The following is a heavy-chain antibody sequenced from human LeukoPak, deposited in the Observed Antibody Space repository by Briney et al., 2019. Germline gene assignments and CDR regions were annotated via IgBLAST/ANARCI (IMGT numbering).Heavy chain of an antibody. CDR2: INTNTGNP. CDR1: GYTFTGYA. D-gene: IGHD2-2*02. CDR3: ARGLGARYRDDAFDI. J-gene: IGHJ3*02. V-gene: IGHV7-4-1*02. Sequence: ASVKVSCKASGYTFTGYAVNWFRQAPGQRLEWMGWINTNTGNPAYAQGFTGRFVFSLDTSVSTAYLQISSLKAEDTAVYYCARGLGARYRDDAFDIWGQGTMVTVSS.